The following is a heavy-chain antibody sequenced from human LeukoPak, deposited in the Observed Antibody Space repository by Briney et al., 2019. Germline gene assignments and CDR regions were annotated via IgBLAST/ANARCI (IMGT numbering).Heavy chain of an antibody. CDR2: IIPIFGTT. V-gene: IGHV1-69*13. CDR1: GGTVRRFG. CDR3: ARDTPMESGYSYSHYYMDV. D-gene: IGHD5-18*01. J-gene: IGHJ6*03. Sequence: GASVKVSCKASGGTVRRFGISWVRQAPGQGLEWMGGIIPIFGTTSYVQKFQGRVTINADESTSTAYMELSSLRSEDTAVYYCARDTPMESGYSYSHYYMDVWGKGTTVTVSS.